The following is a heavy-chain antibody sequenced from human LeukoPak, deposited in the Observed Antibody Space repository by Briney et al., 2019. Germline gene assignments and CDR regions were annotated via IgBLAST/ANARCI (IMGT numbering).Heavy chain of an antibody. CDR2: IYHSGST. CDR1: GGSISSGGYS. D-gene: IGHD3-9*01. V-gene: IGHV4-30-2*01. J-gene: IGHJ3*02. CDR3: ARDSPHYDILTGYYTGAFDI. Sequence: SETLSLTCAVSGGSISSGGYSWSWSRQPPGKGLEWIGYIYHSGSTYYNPSLKSRVTISVDRSKNQFSLKLSSVTAADTAVYYCARDSPHYDILTGYYTGAFDIWGQGTMVTVSS.